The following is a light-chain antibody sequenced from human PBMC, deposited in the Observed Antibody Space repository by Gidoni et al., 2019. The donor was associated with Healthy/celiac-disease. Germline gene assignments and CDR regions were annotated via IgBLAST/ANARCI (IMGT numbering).Light chain of an antibody. CDR2: EVS. CDR1: SSDVGGYNY. V-gene: IGLV2-14*01. Sequence: QSALTQPASVSGSPGHSITISCTGTSSDVGGYNYVSWYQQHPGKAPKLMIYEVSNRPSGVSNRFSGSKSGNTASLTISGLQAEDEADYYCSSYTSSSTLVFGTGTNVTVL. J-gene: IGLJ1*01. CDR3: SSYTSSSTLV.